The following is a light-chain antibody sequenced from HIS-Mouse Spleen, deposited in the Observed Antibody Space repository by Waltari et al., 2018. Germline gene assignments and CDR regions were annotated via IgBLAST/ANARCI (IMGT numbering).Light chain of an antibody. J-gene: IGLJ3*02. V-gene: IGLV2-23*01. CDR1: TSEVGSYNL. CDR2: EGS. Sequence: QSALTQPASVSGSPGQSITISCTGTTSEVGSYNLVSWDHQPPGKAPKPMIYEGSKRPSGVSNRFSGSKSGNTASLTISGLQAEDEADYYCCSYAGSSTWVFGGGTKLTVL. CDR3: CSYAGSSTWV.